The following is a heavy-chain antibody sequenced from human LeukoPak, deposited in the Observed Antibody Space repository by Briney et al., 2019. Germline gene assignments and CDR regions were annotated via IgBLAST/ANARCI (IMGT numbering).Heavy chain of an antibody. J-gene: IGHJ4*02. CDR1: GFTFRNYA. D-gene: IGHD5-24*01. CDR3: ARQQGVWLQFLPFDY. CDR2: ISSSSTYI. V-gene: IGHV3-21*04. Sequence: GGSLRLSCAASGFTFRNYAMNWVRQAPGKGLEWVSFISSSSTYIYYADSVKGRFTISRDNSKNTLYLQMNSLRAEDTAVYYCARQQGVWLQFLPFDYWGQGTLVTVSS.